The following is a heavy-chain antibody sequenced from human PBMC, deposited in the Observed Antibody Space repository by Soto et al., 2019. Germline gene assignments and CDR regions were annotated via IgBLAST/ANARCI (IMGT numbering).Heavy chain of an antibody. CDR3: ARVNYDFWSGYYSAGRPYYYYYMVV. Sequence: SETLSLTCTVSGGSISSYYWSWIRQPPGKGLEWIGYIYYSGSTNYNPSLKSRVTISVDTSKNQFSLKLSSVTAADTAVYYCARVNYDFWSGYYSAGRPYYYYYMVVWGKGTTVTVSS. D-gene: IGHD3-3*01. V-gene: IGHV4-59*01. CDR2: IYYSGST. CDR1: GGSISSYY. J-gene: IGHJ6*03.